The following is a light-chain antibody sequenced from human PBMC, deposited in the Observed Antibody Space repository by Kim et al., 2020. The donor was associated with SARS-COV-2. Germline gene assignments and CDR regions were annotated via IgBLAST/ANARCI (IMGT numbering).Light chain of an antibody. Sequence: LSPGERATLSCRASQSVSNNYLALYQQKPGQAPRLLIYGASSRATDIPDRFSGSGSGTDFALTISRLEPEDFAVYYCQQYDISPQTFGQGTKLEI. CDR2: GAS. CDR1: QSVSNNY. V-gene: IGKV3-20*01. CDR3: QQYDISPQT. J-gene: IGKJ2*01.